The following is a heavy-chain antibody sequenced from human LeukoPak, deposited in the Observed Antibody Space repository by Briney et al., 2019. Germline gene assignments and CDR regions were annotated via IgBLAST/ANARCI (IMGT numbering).Heavy chain of an antibody. CDR3: ARGAYGDK. V-gene: IGHV1-18*01. CDR1: GYTLTSYG. J-gene: IGHJ4*02. Sequence: ASVKVSCEASGYTLTSYGINWMRQAPGQGLEWMGWISTQSGNTNYAQKVQGRLTLTTNRSTNTAYMELRSLRSDDTAVYYCARGAYGDKWGQGTMVTVSS. CDR2: ISTQSGNT. D-gene: IGHD4-17*01.